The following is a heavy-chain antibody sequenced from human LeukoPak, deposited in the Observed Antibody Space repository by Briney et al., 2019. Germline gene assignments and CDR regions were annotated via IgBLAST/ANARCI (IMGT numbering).Heavy chain of an antibody. CDR3: ARWDYDSSGYALYYFDY. D-gene: IGHD3-22*01. V-gene: IGHV7-4-1*02. J-gene: IGHJ4*02. CDR1: GDTFSRYA. Sequence: GASVKVSCKASGDTFSRYAISWVRQAPGQGLEWMGWINTYTGNPTYAQGFTGRFVFSLDTSVSTAYLQISSLKAEDTAVYYCARWDYDSSGYALYYFDYWGQGTLVTVSS. CDR2: INTYTGNP.